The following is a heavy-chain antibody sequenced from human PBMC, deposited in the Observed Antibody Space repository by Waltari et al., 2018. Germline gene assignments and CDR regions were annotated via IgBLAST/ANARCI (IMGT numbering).Heavy chain of an antibody. D-gene: IGHD1-1*01. CDR3: VRHTEDDNGDD. V-gene: IGHV5-51*01. Sequence: QLVQSGTEVKKPGESLKISCKTSGYSFNNYWIGWVRQMPGKGLEWMGIVRPDNSDTRYSPSFRGQVTISADKSISIAYLQWSSLKASDTAIYYCVRHTEDDNGDDWGQGTLVTVSS. J-gene: IGHJ4*02. CDR1: GYSFNNYW. CDR2: VRPDNSDT.